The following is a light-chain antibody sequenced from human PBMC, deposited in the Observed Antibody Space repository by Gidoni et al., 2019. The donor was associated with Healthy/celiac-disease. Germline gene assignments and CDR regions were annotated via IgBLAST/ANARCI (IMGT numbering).Light chain of an antibody. CDR1: QGIRND. CDR2: AAS. CDR3: LQDYNYPWT. J-gene: IGKJ1*01. V-gene: IGKV1-6*01. Sequence: AIQMTQSPSSLSASVGDRVTSTCRASQGIRNDLGWYQQKPGKAPKLLIYAASSLQSVVPSRFSGSGSGTDFTLTISSLQPEDFATYYCLQDYNYPWTFGQXTKVEIK.